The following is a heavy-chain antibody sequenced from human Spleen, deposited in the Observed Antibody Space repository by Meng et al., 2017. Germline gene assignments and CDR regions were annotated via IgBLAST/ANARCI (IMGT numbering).Heavy chain of an antibody. D-gene: IGHD6-13*01. V-gene: IGHV3-21*01. CDR3: ATRGSIAAADWPFDY. CDR1: GFIYDDYA. Sequence: GGSLRLSCAASGFIYDDYAMHWVRQAPGKGLEWVSSISGNGAYIHYADSVKGRLTTSRDNAKNSLYLQMNSLRVEDTAVYYCATRGSIAAADWPFDYWGQGTQVTVSS. CDR2: ISGNGAYI. J-gene: IGHJ4*02.